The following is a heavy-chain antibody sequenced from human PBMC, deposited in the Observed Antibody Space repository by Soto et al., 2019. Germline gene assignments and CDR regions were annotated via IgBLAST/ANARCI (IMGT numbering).Heavy chain of an antibody. CDR2: ISSSSRYT. J-gene: IGHJ6*02. V-gene: IGHV3-21*01. CDR3: ARARGDSYYYGMDV. Sequence: EVQLVESGGGLVKPEGSLRLSCAASEFTFSDYSMIWVRQAPGKGLEWVSSISSSSRYTYYADSVKGRFSISRDNAKNSLFLQMNSLRAEDTALYYCARARGDSYYYGMDVWGQGTTVTVSS. CDR1: EFTFSDYS. D-gene: IGHD4-17*01.